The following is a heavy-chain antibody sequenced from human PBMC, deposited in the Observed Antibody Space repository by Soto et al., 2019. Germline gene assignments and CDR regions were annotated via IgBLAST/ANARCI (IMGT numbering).Heavy chain of an antibody. J-gene: IGHJ6*02. D-gene: IGHD3-22*01. CDR2: INWNGGST. CDR3: ARTTRYGSSGYYYRQAYYYGMDV. V-gene: IGHV3-20*01. CDR1: GFTFDDYG. Sequence: GGSLRLSCAASGFTFDDYGMRWVRQAPGKGLEWVSGINWNGGSTGYADSVKGRFTISRDNVKNSLYLQMNSLRAEDTSLYPGARTTRYGSSGYYYRQAYYYGMDVWGQGTTVTVSS.